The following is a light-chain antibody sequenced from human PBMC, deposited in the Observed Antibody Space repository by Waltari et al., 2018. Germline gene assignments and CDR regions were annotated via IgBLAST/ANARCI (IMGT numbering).Light chain of an antibody. CDR1: LSVNTY. Sequence: EIVLTQSPSTLSLSPVESATHPCRASLSVNTYLAWYQQKPGQAPRLLIYDASNRATGIPARFVGSGSGTDFTLTISSLEAEDFAVYYCQERSNWPGGSFGGGTKVDIK. J-gene: IGKJ4*01. CDR2: DAS. CDR3: QERSNWPGGS. V-gene: IGKV3-11*01.